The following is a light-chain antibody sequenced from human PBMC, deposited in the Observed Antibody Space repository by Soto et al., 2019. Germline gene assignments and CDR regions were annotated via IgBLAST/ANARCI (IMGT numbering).Light chain of an antibody. V-gene: IGLV2-14*01. Sequence: QSVLTQPASVSGSPGQSITISCTGTSSDVGGYNYVSWYQQHPGIAPKLLIYGVTNRPSGVSPRFSGSKSGNPASLTISGLQAEDEADYHCSSYTSASTLLYLFGTGTKVTVL. CDR2: GVT. CDR3: SSYTSASTLLYL. CDR1: SSDVGGYNY. J-gene: IGLJ1*01.